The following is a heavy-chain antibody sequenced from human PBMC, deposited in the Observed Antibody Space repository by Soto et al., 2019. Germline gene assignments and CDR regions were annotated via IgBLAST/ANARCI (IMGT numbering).Heavy chain of an antibody. J-gene: IGHJ6*02. CDR1: GGSISSYY. Sequence: SETLSLTCTVSGGSISSYYWSWIRQPPGKGLEWIGYIYYSGSTNYNPSLKSRVTISVDTSKNQFSLKLSFVTAADTAVYYCARLGVAAAGYYYGMDVWGQGTTVTVSS. CDR3: ARLGVAAAGYYYGMDV. D-gene: IGHD6-13*01. V-gene: IGHV4-59*01. CDR2: IYYSGST.